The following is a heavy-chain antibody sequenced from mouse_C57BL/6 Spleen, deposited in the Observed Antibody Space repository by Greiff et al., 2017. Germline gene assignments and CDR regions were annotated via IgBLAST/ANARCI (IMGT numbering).Heavy chain of an antibody. J-gene: IGHJ1*03. CDR2: IYPGSGST. Sequence: VQLKQPGAELVKPGASVKMSCKASGYTFTSYWITWVKQRPGQGLEWIGDIYPGSGSTNYNEKFKSKATLTVDTSSSTAYMQLISLTSEDSAVYDCARSRGSKGGHWYFDVWGTGTTVTVSS. D-gene: IGHD1-1*02. V-gene: IGHV1-55*01. CDR1: GYTFTSYW. CDR3: ARSRGSKGGHWYFDV.